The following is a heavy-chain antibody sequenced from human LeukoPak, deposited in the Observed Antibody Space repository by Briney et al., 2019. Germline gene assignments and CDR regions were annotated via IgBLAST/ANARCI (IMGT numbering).Heavy chain of an antibody. CDR1: GFTFSNYW. J-gene: IGHJ4*02. CDR2: INDDGSAT. V-gene: IGHV3-74*01. Sequence: PGGSLRLSCAASGFTFSNYWMHWVRQVPGKGLVWVSRINDDGSATFYADSVKGRFTISRDNAKNTLFLQMNSLSAEDTAVYYCAREILAPGKTHDYWGQGTLVTVPS. CDR3: AREILAPGKTHDY.